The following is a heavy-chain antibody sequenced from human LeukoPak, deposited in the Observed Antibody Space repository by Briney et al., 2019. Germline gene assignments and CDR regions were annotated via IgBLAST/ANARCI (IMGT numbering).Heavy chain of an antibody. D-gene: IGHD3-22*01. CDR2: IGACNGNT. CDR3: ARDCLSAYYYDSRRKLNYYYGMDV. CDR1: GYTFTSYG. Sequence: ASVKLSCSASGYTFTSYGIGWVRQAPGHGLEWMGWIGACNGNTNYAQTLQGRVSMTTDTSTSTPYMTLRSLRSDDTAVYYCARDCLSAYYYDSRRKLNYYYGMDVWGQGPMVTVSS. J-gene: IGHJ6*02. V-gene: IGHV1-18*01.